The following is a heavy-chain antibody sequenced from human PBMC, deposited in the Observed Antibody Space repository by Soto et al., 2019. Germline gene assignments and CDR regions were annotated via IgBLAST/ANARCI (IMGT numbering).Heavy chain of an antibody. CDR2: IYDTGISGYTPST. V-gene: IGHV4-61*01. Sequence: SETLSLTCSVSGGSVSSRSFYWGWIRRPPGKGLEWIAYIYDTGISGYTPSTSYNPSLKSRVTMSVDTSKSQFSLKLTSVTAADTAVYYCARGEDAFFYYGLDVWGQGITVTVSS. CDR1: GGSVSSRSFY. CDR3: ARGEDAFFYYGLDV. J-gene: IGHJ6*02.